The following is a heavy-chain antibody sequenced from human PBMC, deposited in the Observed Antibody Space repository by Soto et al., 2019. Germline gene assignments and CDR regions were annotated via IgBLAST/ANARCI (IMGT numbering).Heavy chain of an antibody. CDR1: GFTFSSYG. V-gene: IGHV3-30*18. D-gene: IGHD3-22*01. CDR3: AKEWVYDSSGWSFDY. J-gene: IGHJ4*02. Sequence: VQLVESGGGVVQPGRSLRLSCAASGFTFSSYGRHWVRQAPGKGLEWVTDISNDGSNKYYADSVKGRFTISRDNAKIAVYLQINSRRAEDTAVYYCAKEWVYDSSGWSFDYWGRGTLVTFSS. CDR2: ISNDGSNK.